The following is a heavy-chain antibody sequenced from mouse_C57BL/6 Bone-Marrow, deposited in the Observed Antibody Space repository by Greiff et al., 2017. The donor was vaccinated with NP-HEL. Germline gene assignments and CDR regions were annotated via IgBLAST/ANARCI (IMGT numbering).Heavy chain of an antibody. CDR1: GYTFTSYW. CDR2: IYPSDSET. Sequence: QVQLQQPGAELVRPGSSVKLSSKASGYTFTSYWMDWVKQRPGQGLEWIGNIYPSDSETHYNQKFKDKATLTVDKSSSTAYMQLSSLTSEDSAVYYCAREDYGEEDWYFDVWGTGTTVTVSS. D-gene: IGHD1-1*01. J-gene: IGHJ1*03. V-gene: IGHV1-61*01. CDR3: AREDYGEEDWYFDV.